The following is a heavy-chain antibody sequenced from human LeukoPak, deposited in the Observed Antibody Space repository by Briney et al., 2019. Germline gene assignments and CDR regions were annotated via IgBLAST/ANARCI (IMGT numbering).Heavy chain of an antibody. J-gene: IGHJ4*02. CDR2: IKQDGSEK. D-gene: IGHD6-13*01. Sequence: GGSLRLSCEASGFTFSNYWMSWVRQAPGKGLEWVANIKQDGSEKYYVDSVKGRFTVSRDNAKNSLYLQMNSLRAEDTAVYYCARDYSSPGNFDYWGQGTLVTVSS. V-gene: IGHV3-7*01. CDR1: GFTFSNYW. CDR3: ARDYSSPGNFDY.